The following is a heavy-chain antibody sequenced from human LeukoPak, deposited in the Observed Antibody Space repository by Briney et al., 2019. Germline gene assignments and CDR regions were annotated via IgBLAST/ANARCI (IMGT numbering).Heavy chain of an antibody. Sequence: GGSLRLSCAASGFSFSSYWMSWVRQAPGKGLEWVANIKEDGSEKNYVDSVKGRFTISRDNAKNSLYLQMNSLRAEDTAVYYCARKDNSPRTFDYWGQGTLVTVSS. CDR1: GFSFSSYW. D-gene: IGHD2/OR15-2a*01. V-gene: IGHV3-7*01. J-gene: IGHJ4*02. CDR3: ARKDNSPRTFDY. CDR2: IKEDGSEK.